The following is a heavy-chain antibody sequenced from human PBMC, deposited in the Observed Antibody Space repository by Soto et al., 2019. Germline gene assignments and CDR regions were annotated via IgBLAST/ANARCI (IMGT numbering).Heavy chain of an antibody. CDR3: ARGSTKGDIVVVPASDY. Sequence: SETLSLTCTVSGGSISSGGYYWSWIRQNPGKGLEWIGYIYYSGSTYYNPSLKSRVTISVDTSKNQFSLKLSSVTAADTAVYYCARGSTKGDIVVVPASDYWGQGTLVTVSS. CDR2: IYYSGST. V-gene: IGHV4-31*03. D-gene: IGHD2-2*01. J-gene: IGHJ4*02. CDR1: GGSISSGGYY.